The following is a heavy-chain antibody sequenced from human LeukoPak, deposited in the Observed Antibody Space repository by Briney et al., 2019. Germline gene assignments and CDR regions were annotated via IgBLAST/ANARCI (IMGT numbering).Heavy chain of an antibody. CDR2: ISGSGGST. J-gene: IGHJ4*02. CDR3: TAYYDSSGFLL. V-gene: IGHV3-23*01. D-gene: IGHD3-22*01. Sequence: GGSLRLSCAASGLTFGSYAMSWVRQAPGRGLEWVSTISGSGGSTYYADSVKGRFTISRDNSKNTLYLQMNSLKTEDTAVYYCTAYYDSSGFLLWGQGTLVTVSS. CDR1: GLTFGSYA.